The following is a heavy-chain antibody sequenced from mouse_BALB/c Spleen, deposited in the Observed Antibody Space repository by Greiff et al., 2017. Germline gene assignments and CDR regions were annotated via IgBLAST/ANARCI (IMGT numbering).Heavy chain of an antibody. D-gene: IGHD2-1*01. CDR2: ISSGGGST. V-gene: IGHV5-12-1*01. Sequence: EVKVVESGGGLVKPGGSLKLSCAASGFAFSSYDMSWVRQTPEKRLEWVAYISSGGGSTYYPDTVKGRFTISRDNAKNTLYLQMSSLKSEDTAMYYCARPPLYYGNVFDYWGQGTTLTVSS. J-gene: IGHJ2*01. CDR1: GFAFSSYD. CDR3: ARPPLYYGNVFDY.